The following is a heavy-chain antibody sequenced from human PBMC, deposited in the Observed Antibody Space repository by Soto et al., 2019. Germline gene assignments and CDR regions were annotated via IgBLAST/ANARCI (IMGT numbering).Heavy chain of an antibody. Sequence: PGGSLRLSCAASGFALSSYAIHWVRQAPGKGLEWVAVIWYDGGNKFYADSVKGRFTIARDNSKNTLSLQMNSLRAEDTAMYYCAKDRHSSSSGYFDNWGQGTLVTVSS. V-gene: IGHV3-33*06. CDR3: AKDRHSSSSGYFDN. CDR2: IWYDGGNK. D-gene: IGHD6-6*01. CDR1: GFALSSYA. J-gene: IGHJ4*02.